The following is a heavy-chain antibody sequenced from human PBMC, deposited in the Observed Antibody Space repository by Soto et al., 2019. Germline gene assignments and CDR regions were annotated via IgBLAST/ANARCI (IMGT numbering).Heavy chain of an antibody. Sequence: ASVKVSCKASGYTFTNYGINWVRQAPGQGLEWMGWISGYNGNTKYAQKFQGRVTMTTDTSTSTAYMELRSLSSDDTALFYCARDGIAARPTPDYWGQGTLGTVSS. CDR1: GYTFTNYG. CDR2: ISGYNGNT. CDR3: ARDGIAARPTPDY. J-gene: IGHJ4*02. D-gene: IGHD6-6*01. V-gene: IGHV1-18*01.